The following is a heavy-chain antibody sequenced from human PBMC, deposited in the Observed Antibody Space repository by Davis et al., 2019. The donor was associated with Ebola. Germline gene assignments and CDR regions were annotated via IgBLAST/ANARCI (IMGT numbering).Heavy chain of an antibody. D-gene: IGHD1-7*01. CDR1: GFNVTTNY. CDR2: IKQDGSEK. J-gene: IGHJ5*02. Sequence: GGSLRLSCAASGFNVTTNYMSWVRQAPGKGLEWVANIKQDGSEKYYVDSVKGRFTISRDNAKNSLYLQMNSLRAEDTAVYYCARDPFNWNYPGYWFDPWGQGTLVSVSS. V-gene: IGHV3-7*01. CDR3: ARDPFNWNYPGYWFDP.